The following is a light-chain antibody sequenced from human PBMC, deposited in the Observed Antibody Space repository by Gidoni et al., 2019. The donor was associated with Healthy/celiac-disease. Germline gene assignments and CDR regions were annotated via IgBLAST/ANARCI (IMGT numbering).Light chain of an antibody. J-gene: IGKJ1*01. CDR2: YAS. V-gene: IGKV1-5*01. CDR3: HQYNSYSPTWT. CDR1: QRISSW. Sequence: DLQMTQSPSTLSASVGDRVTITCRASQRISSWLACYQQKPGKAPKLLLYYASRLESWVPSRFSGSGSGTEFTLTISSLQPDDLASYYCHQYNSYSPTWTFGQGTKVEIK.